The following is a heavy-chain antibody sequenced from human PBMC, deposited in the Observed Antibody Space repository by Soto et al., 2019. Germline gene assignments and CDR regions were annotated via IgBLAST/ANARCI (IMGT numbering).Heavy chain of an antibody. CDR3: ARGPYYYDSSGPWGYFDL. CDR2: IIVENGNT. Sequence: GASVKVSCKDPVNRFTMQTFQWVRQAPGQSLEWMGWIIVENGNTKYSQNFQGRLTITRDTSANTVYMDLSSLKFEDTAVYYCARGPYYYDSSGPWGYFDLWGRGTLVTVSS. J-gene: IGHJ2*01. D-gene: IGHD3-22*01. V-gene: IGHV1-3*01. CDR1: VNRFTMQT.